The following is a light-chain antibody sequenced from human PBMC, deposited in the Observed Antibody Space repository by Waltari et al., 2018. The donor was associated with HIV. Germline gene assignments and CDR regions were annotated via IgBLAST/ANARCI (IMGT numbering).Light chain of an antibody. Sequence: NLMLTQPRSVSASPGKTVTISCTRSSGSLASDYVQWYQQRPGSAPPTVIYMDTQRPPGVPDRFAGSIDSSSNAAARTISGLKTEDEADYYCQSHDSSNHWVFGGGTKLTVL. CDR3: QSHDSSNHWV. J-gene: IGLJ3*02. V-gene: IGLV6-57*03. CDR1: SGSLASDY. CDR2: MDT.